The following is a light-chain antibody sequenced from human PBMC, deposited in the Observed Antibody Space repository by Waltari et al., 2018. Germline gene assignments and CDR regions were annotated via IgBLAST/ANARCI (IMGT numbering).Light chain of an antibody. J-gene: IGKJ4*01. CDR2: VAS. V-gene: IGKV3-15*01. CDR1: KSVDSH. Sequence: EIVMTQSPATLSVSPGERATISCRASKSVDSHVAWYKQEPGQAPRLLIYVASTRATDIPARFSGSGSGTEFTLTISSLQSEDSGVYYCQHYENWPHTFGGGTKVEIK. CDR3: QHYENWPHT.